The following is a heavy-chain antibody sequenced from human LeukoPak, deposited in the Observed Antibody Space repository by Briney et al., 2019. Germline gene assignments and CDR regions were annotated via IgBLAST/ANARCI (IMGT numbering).Heavy chain of an antibody. CDR1: GFTFSSYW. CDR2: INSDGSST. D-gene: IGHD2-2*01. Sequence: GGFLRLYCAASGFTFSSYWMHWVRQAPGKGLVWVSRINSDGSSTSYADSVKGRFTISRDNAKNTLYLQMNSLRAEDTAVYYCARGGDIVVVPAAMGIDYWGQGTLVTVSS. V-gene: IGHV3-74*01. CDR3: ARGGDIVVVPAAMGIDY. J-gene: IGHJ4*02.